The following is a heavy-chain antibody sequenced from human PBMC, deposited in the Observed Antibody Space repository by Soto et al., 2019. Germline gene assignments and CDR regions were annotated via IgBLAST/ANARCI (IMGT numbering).Heavy chain of an antibody. CDR2: IYTSGTT. J-gene: IGHJ5*01. D-gene: IGHD2-2*01. CDR3: ARQTTYSSSWYDY. V-gene: IGHV4-4*07. Sequence: SETLSLTCSVSGGTMSKYYCAWIRQPAGKGLEWIGRIYTSGTTDYNPSLRSRVTMSVDTSKNQFSLKLSSVTAADTALYYCARQTTYSSSWYDYWGHGTLVTVSS. CDR1: GGTMSKYY.